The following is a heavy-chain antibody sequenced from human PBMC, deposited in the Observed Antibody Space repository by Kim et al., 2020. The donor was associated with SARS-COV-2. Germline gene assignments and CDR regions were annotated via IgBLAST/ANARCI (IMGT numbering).Heavy chain of an antibody. J-gene: IGHJ4*02. CDR2: ISYDGSNK. Sequence: GGSLRLSCAASGFTFSSYGMHWVRQAPGKGLEWVAVISYDGSNKYYADSVKDRFTISRDNSKNTLYLQMNSLRAEDTAVYYCARDYGGNTLDYWGQGTLVTVSS. V-gene: IGHV3-30*03. CDR1: GFTFSSYG. CDR3: ARDYGGNTLDY. D-gene: IGHD4-17*01.